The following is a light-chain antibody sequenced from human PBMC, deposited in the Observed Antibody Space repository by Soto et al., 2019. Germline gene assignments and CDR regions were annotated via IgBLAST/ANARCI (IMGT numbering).Light chain of an antibody. CDR1: QSISSSY. J-gene: IGKJ1*01. CDR2: GAS. V-gene: IGKV3-20*01. CDR3: QQYGSSGT. Sequence: VLTQSPGTLSLSPGERATISCRANQSISSSYLAWYQHKPGQAPRLLIYGASNRATGIPDRFSGSGSGTDFTLTISGLEPEDFAVYYCQQYGSSGTFGQGTKVDIK.